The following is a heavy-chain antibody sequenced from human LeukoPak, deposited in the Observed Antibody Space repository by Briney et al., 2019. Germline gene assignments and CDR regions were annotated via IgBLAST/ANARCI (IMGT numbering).Heavy chain of an antibody. Sequence: SETLSLTCTVSGGSISSSSYYWSWIRQPAGKGLEWIGRIYTSGSTNYNPSLKSRVTMSVDTSKNQFSLKLSSVTAADTAVYYCAREPLYYDSSKEEYFQHWGQGTLVTVSS. CDR2: IYTSGST. V-gene: IGHV4-61*02. CDR1: GGSISSSSYY. J-gene: IGHJ1*01. CDR3: AREPLYYDSSKEEYFQH. D-gene: IGHD3-22*01.